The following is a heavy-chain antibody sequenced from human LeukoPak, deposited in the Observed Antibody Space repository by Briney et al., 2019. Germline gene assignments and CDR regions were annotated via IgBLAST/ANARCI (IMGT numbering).Heavy chain of an antibody. CDR1: GDSINAYY. J-gene: IGHJ5*02. CDR2: IYFSGTT. D-gene: IGHD6-13*01. Sequence: PSETLSLTCTVSGDSINAYYWGWIRQPPGKGLEWIGYIYFSGTTKYNPSLESRVTISVDTSKNQFSLKLSSVTAADTAVYYCARRRAEGGSNGDYNWFDPWGQGILVTVSS. CDR3: ARRRAEGGSNGDYNWFDP. V-gene: IGHV4-59*08.